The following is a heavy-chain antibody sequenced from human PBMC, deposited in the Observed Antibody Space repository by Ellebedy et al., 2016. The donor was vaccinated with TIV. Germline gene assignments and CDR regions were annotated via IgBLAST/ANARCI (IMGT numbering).Heavy chain of an antibody. CDR1: GGTFSSYA. V-gene: IGHV1-69*06. D-gene: IGHD4-23*01. CDR3: VRGYGDKGSYVY. CDR2: IIPIFGTA. J-gene: IGHJ4*02. Sequence: SVKVSRXASGGTFSSYAISWVRQAPGQGLEWMGGIIPIFGTANYAQKFQGRVTITADKSTSTAYMELSSLRSEDTAIYYCVRGYGDKGSYVYWGQGTLVTVSS.